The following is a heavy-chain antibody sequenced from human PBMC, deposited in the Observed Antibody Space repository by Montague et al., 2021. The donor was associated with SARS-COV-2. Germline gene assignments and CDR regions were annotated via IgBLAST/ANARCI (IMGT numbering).Heavy chain of an antibody. J-gene: IGHJ4*02. CDR2: IDWXDDK. CDR3: ARSHYDILTGYYTVFDY. D-gene: IGHD3-9*01. Sequence: PALVKPTQTLTLTCTFSGFSLSTSGMCVSWIRQPPGKALEWLALIDWXDDKYYSTSLKTRLTISKDTSKNQVVLTMTNMDPVDTATYYCARSHYDILTGYYTVFDYWGQGTLVIVSS. CDR1: GFSLSTSGMC. V-gene: IGHV2-70*01.